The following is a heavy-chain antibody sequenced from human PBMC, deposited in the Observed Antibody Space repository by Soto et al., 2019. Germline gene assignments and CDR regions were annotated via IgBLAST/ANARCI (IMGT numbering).Heavy chain of an antibody. D-gene: IGHD3-10*01. V-gene: IGHV2-5*02. CDR2: IYWDDDK. CDR1: GFSLSTTAVG. CDR3: ARLRWFGYFIPPDH. J-gene: IGHJ5*02. Sequence: QITLKESGPTLVKPTQTLTLTCTFSGFSLSTTAVGVGWIRQPPGKALEWLAIIYWDDDKHYSPSLKSRLTITKDTSKNQVVLTMTHMDPVDTATYYCARLRWFGYFIPPDHWGQGTLVTVSS.